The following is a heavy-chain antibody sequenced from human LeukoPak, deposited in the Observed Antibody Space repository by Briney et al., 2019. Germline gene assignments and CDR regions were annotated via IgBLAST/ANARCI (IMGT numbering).Heavy chain of an antibody. D-gene: IGHD6-13*01. CDR2: IYYSGST. J-gene: IGHJ4*02. V-gene: IGHV4-39*01. Sequence: PSETLSLTCTVSGGSISSYYWSWIRQPPGKGLEWIGSIYYSGSTYYNPSLKSRVTISVDTSKNQFSLKLSSVTAADTAVYYCARLGLGIAAADAWVFDYWGQGTLVTVSS. CDR3: ARLGLGIAAADAWVFDY. CDR1: GGSISSYY.